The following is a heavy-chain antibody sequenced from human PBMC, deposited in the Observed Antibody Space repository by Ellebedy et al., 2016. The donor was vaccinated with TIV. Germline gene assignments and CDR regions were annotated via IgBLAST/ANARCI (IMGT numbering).Heavy chain of an antibody. V-gene: IGHV5-51*01. CDR3: ARVDYYGSGSNLDYGMDV. D-gene: IGHD3-10*01. CDR2: IYPGDSDT. Sequence: KVSCXGSGYSFTSYWIGWVRQMPGKGLEWMGIIYPGDSDTRYSPSFQGQVTISADKSISTAYLQWSSLKASDTAMYYCARVDYYGSGSNLDYGMDVWGQGTTVTVSS. J-gene: IGHJ6*02. CDR1: GYSFTSYW.